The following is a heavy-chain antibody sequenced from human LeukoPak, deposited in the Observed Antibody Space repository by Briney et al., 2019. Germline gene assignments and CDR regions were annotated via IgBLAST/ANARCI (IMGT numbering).Heavy chain of an antibody. J-gene: IGHJ4*02. CDR3: AKAGLVRGGALDS. D-gene: IGHD4/OR15-4a*01. CDR2: ITPNGDAT. V-gene: IGHV3-23*01. Sequence: GGSLRLSCAASGFTFSTYAMTWVRQAPGKGLEWVSSITPNGDATSAADSVKGRFTISRDNSKNTLYLQMNSLRVEDTALYYCAKAGLVRGGALDSWGQGTLVTVSS. CDR1: GFTFSTYA.